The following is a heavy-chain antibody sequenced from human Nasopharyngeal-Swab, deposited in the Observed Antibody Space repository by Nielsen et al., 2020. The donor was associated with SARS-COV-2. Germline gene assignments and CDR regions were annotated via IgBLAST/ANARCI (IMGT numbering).Heavy chain of an antibody. CDR3: AKDRATYYYYYGMDV. Sequence: GESLKISCVASGFTFSSYGMNWVRQAPGKGLEWVSTISGSGDKTYYADSVKGRFTISRDKSKNTLYLQMNSLRAEDTAVYYCAKDRATYYYYYGMDVWGQGTTVTVSS. CDR2: ISGSGDKT. J-gene: IGHJ6*02. D-gene: IGHD3-10*01. CDR1: GFTFSSYG. V-gene: IGHV3-23*01.